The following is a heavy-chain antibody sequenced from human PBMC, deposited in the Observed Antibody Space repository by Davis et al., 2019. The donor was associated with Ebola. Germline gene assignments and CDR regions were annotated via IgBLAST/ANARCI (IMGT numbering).Heavy chain of an antibody. V-gene: IGHV3-64*01. CDR3: ARGRGFGEFNNWFDP. D-gene: IGHD3-10*01. CDR2: ISSNGGST. J-gene: IGHJ5*02. CDR1: GFTFSSYA. Sequence: GGSLRLSCAASGFTFSSYAMHWVRQAPGKGLEYVSAISSNGGSTYYANSVKGRFTISRDNSKNTLYLQMGSLRAEDMAVYYCARGRGFGEFNNWFDPWGQGTLVTVSS.